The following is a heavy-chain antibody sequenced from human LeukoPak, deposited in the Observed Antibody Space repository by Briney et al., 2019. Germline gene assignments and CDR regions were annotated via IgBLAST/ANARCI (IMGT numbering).Heavy chain of an antibody. J-gene: IGHJ6*02. CDR1: GGSFSGYY. V-gene: IGHV4-34*01. CDR3: ARGKGYCSSTSCYRYYYYGMDV. Sequence: SETLSLTCAVYGGSFSGYYWSWIRQPPGKGLEWIGEINHSGSTNYNPSLKSRVTISVDTSKNQFSLKLSSVTAADTAVYYCARGKGYCSSTSCYRYYYYGMDVWGQGTTVTVSS. CDR2: INHSGST. D-gene: IGHD2-2*01.